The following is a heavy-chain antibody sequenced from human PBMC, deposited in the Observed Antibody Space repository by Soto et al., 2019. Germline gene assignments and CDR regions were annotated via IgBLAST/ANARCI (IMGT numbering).Heavy chain of an antibody. D-gene: IGHD2-15*01. Sequence: ATLKVSDKASLSPVTRYGIACVTISPGEIHERVGWISAYNGNTNYAQKFQGRVTMTTDTSTSTAYMELRSLRSDDTAVYYCAREGYCSGGSCLAFDIWGQGTMVSVSS. CDR3: AREGYCSGGSCLAFDI. CDR2: ISAYNGNT. V-gene: IGHV1-18*01. CDR1: LSPVTRYG. J-gene: IGHJ3*02.